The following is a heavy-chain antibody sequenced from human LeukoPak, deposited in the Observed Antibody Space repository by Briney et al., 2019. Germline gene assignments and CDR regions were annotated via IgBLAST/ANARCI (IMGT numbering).Heavy chain of an antibody. Sequence: SETLSLTCTVSGGSINNYFWSWIRQPPGKGLECIAYIYYSDSTNYKPSLKSRVTVSVDTSKNQFSLKLSSVTAADTAVYYCAGFPGGAEYRNYYYMDVWAKGTRVTVS. J-gene: IGHJ6*03. V-gene: IGHV4-59*01. CDR1: GGSINNYF. CDR3: AGFPGGAEYRNYYYMDV. D-gene: IGHD1-14*01. CDR2: IYYSDST.